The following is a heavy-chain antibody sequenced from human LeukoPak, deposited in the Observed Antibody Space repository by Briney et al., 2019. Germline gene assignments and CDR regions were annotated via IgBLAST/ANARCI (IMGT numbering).Heavy chain of an antibody. CDR3: ARQPSEWELLLVAFDI. CDR2: IYYSGST. D-gene: IGHD1-26*01. CDR1: GGSISSSSYY. V-gene: IGHV4-39*01. J-gene: IGHJ3*02. Sequence: SETLSLTCTVSGGSISSSSYYWGWIRQPPGKGLEWIGSIYYSGSTYYNPSLKSRVTISVDTSKNQFSLKLSSVTAADTAVHYCARQPSEWELLLVAFDIWGQGTMVTVSS.